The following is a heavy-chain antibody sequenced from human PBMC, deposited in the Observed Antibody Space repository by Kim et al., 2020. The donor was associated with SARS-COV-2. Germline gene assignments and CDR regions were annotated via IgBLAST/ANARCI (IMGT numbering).Heavy chain of an antibody. Sequence: ASVKVSCKTSGYTFTDYYLHWVRQAPGQGLEWVGWINPESGGTKYAQEFQARVTMTRDTSVSTVYMELSSLRSDDTAVFYCARATLIEGRTKQPLDYWGQGTQVTVSS. CDR1: GYTFTDYY. J-gene: IGHJ4*02. D-gene: IGHD1-26*01. CDR3: ARATLIEGRTKQPLDY. V-gene: IGHV1-2*02. CDR2: INPESGGT.